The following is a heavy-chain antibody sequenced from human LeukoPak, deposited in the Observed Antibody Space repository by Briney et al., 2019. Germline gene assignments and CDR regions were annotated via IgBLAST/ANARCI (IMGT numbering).Heavy chain of an antibody. CDR1: GGSISSYY. D-gene: IGHD3-22*01. Sequence: PETLSLTCTVSGGSISSYYWSWIRQPAGKGLEWIGRIYTRGSTNYNPSLKSRVTISVDTSKNQFSLKLSSVTAADTAVYYCASFLAGYYYDSSGFLGIGIDYWGQGTLVTVSS. V-gene: IGHV4-4*07. CDR2: IYTRGST. CDR3: ASFLAGYYYDSSGFLGIGIDY. J-gene: IGHJ4*02.